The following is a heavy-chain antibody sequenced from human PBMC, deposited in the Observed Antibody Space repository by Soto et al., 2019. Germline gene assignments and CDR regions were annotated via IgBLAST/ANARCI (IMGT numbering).Heavy chain of an antibody. CDR2: TRDKSEGYTT. CDR1: VFTIRSHY. CDR3: VRVMESGYFDC. V-gene: IGHV3-72*01. J-gene: IGHJ4*02. Sequence: PWGSLVVSCASSVFTIRSHYMYWVRQAPGKGLEWIGRTRDKSEGYTTEHAASVKGRFTVSRDESKNSVYVQMNSLKTEDTAVYYCVRVMESGYFDCWGQGILVTVSS. D-gene: IGHD2-8*01.